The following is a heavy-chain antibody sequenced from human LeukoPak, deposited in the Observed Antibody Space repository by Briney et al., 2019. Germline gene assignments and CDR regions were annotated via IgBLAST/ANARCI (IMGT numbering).Heavy chain of an antibody. CDR3: ARGYQLPDS. V-gene: IGHV3-21*01. CDR2: ISSSSNNI. CDR1: GFTFSTYT. D-gene: IGHD2-2*01. Sequence: GGSLRLSCAASGFTFSTYTMNWVRQAPGKGLEWVSSISSSSNNINYADSVKGRFTISRDNAMNSVHLQMNSLRVEDTAVYYCARGYQLPDSWGQGTLITVSS. J-gene: IGHJ4*02.